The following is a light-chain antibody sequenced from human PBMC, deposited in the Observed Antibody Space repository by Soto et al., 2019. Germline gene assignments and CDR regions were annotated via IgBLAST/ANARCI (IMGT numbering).Light chain of an antibody. CDR1: SSDIGDYDY. J-gene: IGLJ1*01. CDR3: CSYVGRNTLYV. CDR2: DVT. Sequence: QSVLTQPRSVSGSPGQSVTISCSGSSSDIGDYDYVSWYQQHPGKAPTLLIYDVTKRPSGVPDRFSGSKSGDTASLTISGLQAGDEGNYYCCSYVGRNTLYVFGTGTNVTVL. V-gene: IGLV2-11*01.